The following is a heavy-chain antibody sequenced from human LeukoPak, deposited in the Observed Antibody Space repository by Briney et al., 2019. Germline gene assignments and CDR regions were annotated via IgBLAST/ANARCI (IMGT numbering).Heavy chain of an antibody. J-gene: IGHJ5*02. Sequence: ASVKVSCKASGYTFTSYDINWVRQATGQGLEWMGWMNPNSGNIGYAQKFQGRVTMTRNTSISTAYMELSSLRSEDTAVYYCARGRELGKRLIWFDPWGQGTLVTVSS. D-gene: IGHD7-27*01. CDR3: ARGRELGKRLIWFDP. CDR2: MNPNSGNI. V-gene: IGHV1-8*01. CDR1: GYTFTSYD.